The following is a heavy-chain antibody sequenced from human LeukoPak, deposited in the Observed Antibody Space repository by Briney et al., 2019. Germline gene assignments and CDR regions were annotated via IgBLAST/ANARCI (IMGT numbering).Heavy chain of an antibody. CDR1: GFTFDDYA. CDR3: AKGNSGSYSQDWFDP. D-gene: IGHD1-26*01. Sequence: GRSLRLSCAASGFTFDDYAMHWVRQAPGKGLEWVSGISWNSGTIGYADSVKGRFTISRDNAKNSLHLQMNSLRAEDMALYYCAKGNSGSYSQDWFDPWGQGTLVTVSS. J-gene: IGHJ5*02. CDR2: ISWNSGTI. V-gene: IGHV3-9*03.